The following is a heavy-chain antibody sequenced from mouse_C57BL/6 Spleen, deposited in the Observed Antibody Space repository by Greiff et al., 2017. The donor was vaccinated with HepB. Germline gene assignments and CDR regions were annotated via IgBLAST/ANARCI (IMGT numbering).Heavy chain of an antibody. CDR1: GFSLTSYG. V-gene: IGHV2-2*01. D-gene: IGHD2-5*01. CDR2: IWSGGST. CDR3: AREGYSTYVGAY. Sequence: QVQLQQSGPGLVQPSQSLSITCTVSGFSLTSYGVHWVRQSPGKGLEWLGVIWSGGSTDYNAAFIYRLSISKDNSKSQVFFMMNSLQADDTAIYYCAREGYSTYVGAYWGQGTLVTVSA. J-gene: IGHJ3*01.